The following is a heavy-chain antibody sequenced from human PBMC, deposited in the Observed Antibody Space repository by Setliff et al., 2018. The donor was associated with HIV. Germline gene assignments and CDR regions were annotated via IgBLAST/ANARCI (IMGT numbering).Heavy chain of an antibody. CDR1: GGSIGGSNW. J-gene: IGHJ6*03. CDR2: MCHSGST. CDR3: ARDPLHHKRYSDRLPSGYYYMDV. Sequence: LSLTWAVAGGSIGGSNWWSWVRQPPGKGLEWVGQMCHSGSTDYNPSLQSRVTLSVDTSTNQFSLMLSSVSAADTAVYYCARDPLHHKRYSDRLPSGYYYMDVWGKGTTVTVSS. D-gene: IGHD3-9*01. V-gene: IGHV4-4*02.